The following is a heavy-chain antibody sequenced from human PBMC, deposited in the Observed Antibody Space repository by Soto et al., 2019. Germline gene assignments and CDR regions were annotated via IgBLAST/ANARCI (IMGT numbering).Heavy chain of an antibody. Sequence: QIQLVQSGAEVKKPGASVKVSCKASGYTFSSYHITWVRQAPGQGLEWMGWISDYNGNTNYAQYLQGRVTMTTDPSTSTAYMELRSLRSDDTAVYYCARDLPPVDYWGQGTLVTVSS. CDR2: ISDYNGNT. V-gene: IGHV1-18*01. CDR1: GYTFSSYH. J-gene: IGHJ4*02. CDR3: ARDLPPVDY.